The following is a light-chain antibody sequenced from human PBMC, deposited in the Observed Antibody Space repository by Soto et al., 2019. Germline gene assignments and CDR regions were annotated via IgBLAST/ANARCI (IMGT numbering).Light chain of an antibody. Sequence: DIQMTQSPSSLSASVGDRVTITCRASQDIDHSLAWYQQKSGKVPKLLIYSASTLQPGVPSRFSGSGSGTDFTLTITSLQPEDVATYYCQEHYSAPPVAFGPGTKVDV. CDR3: QEHYSAPPVA. CDR1: QDIDHS. V-gene: IGKV1-27*01. CDR2: SAS. J-gene: IGKJ3*01.